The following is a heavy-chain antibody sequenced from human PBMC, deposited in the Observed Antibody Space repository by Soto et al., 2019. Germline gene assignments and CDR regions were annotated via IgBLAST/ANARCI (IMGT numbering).Heavy chain of an antibody. D-gene: IGHD5-12*01. J-gene: IGHJ4*02. Sequence: GASVKVSCKASGYTFTSYAMHWVRQAPGQRLEWMGWINAGNGNTKYPQKFQGRVTITRDTSASTAYMELSSLRSEDTAVYYCARPGPEMATYYFDYWGQGTLVTVSS. CDR3: ARPGPEMATYYFDY. CDR1: GYTFTSYA. CDR2: INAGNGNT. V-gene: IGHV1-3*01.